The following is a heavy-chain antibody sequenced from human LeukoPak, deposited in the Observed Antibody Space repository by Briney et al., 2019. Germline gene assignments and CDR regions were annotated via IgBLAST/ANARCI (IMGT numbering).Heavy chain of an antibody. D-gene: IGHD6-13*01. Sequence: ASVKVSCKASGYTLTSYGISWVRQAPGQGLEWMGWISAYNGNTNYAQKLQGRVTMTTDTSTSTAYMELRSLRSDDTAVYYCARDRRIAAAGTGNYWGQGTLVTVSS. CDR2: ISAYNGNT. V-gene: IGHV1-18*01. J-gene: IGHJ4*02. CDR1: GYTLTSYG. CDR3: ARDRRIAAAGTGNY.